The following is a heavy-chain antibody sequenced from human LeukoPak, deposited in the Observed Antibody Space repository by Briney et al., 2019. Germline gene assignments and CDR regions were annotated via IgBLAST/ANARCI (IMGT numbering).Heavy chain of an antibody. V-gene: IGHV3-23*01. CDR1: GFTFSSYA. CDR3: AKGSKPYYYYGMDV. CDR2: ISGSAGST. J-gene: IGHJ6*02. Sequence: PGGSLRLSCAASGFTFSSYAMSWVRQAPGKGLEWVSVISGSAGSTYYADSVKGRFTISRDNSKNTLYLQMTSLRAEDTAVYYCAKGSKPYYYYGMDVWGQGTTVTVSS.